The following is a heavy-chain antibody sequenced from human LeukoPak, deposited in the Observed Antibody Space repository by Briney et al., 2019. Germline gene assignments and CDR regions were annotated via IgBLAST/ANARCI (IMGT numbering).Heavy chain of an antibody. Sequence: SETLSFTCAVSGGSISSGGYSWSWIRQPPGKGLEWIGYIYHSGSTYYNPSLKSRVTISVDRSKNQFSLKLSSVTAADTAVYYCARVSLGAHFDYWGQGTLVTVSS. CDR3: ARVSLGAHFDY. J-gene: IGHJ4*02. CDR1: GGSISSGGYS. CDR2: IYHSGST. V-gene: IGHV4-30-2*01.